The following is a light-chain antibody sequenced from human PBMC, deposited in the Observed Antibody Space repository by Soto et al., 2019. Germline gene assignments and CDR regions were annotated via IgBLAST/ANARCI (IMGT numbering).Light chain of an antibody. CDR1: SSKIGAGYD. CDR2: GNS. J-gene: IGLJ1*01. V-gene: IGLV1-40*01. CDR3: QSYDSSLSGYV. Sequence: QSVLTQPPSVSGAPGQRVTISFTWSSSKIGAGYDVHWYQQLPGTAPKVLIYGNSNRPSGVPDRFSGSKSGTSASLAITGLQAEDEADYYCQSYDSSLSGYVFGTGTKVTVL.